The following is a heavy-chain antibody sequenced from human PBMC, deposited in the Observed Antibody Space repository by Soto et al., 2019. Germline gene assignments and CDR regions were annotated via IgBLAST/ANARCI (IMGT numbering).Heavy chain of an antibody. CDR2: ISSSSSYI. CDR3: ARDGDYYDSSGYYYGY. D-gene: IGHD3-22*01. V-gene: IGHV3-21*01. CDR1: GFTFSSYS. Sequence: GGSLRLSCAASGFTFSSYSMNWVRQAPGKGLEWVSSISSSSSYIYYADSVKGRFTISRDNAKNSLYLQMNSLRAEDTAVYYCARDGDYYDSSGYYYGYWGQGTLVTVSS. J-gene: IGHJ4*02.